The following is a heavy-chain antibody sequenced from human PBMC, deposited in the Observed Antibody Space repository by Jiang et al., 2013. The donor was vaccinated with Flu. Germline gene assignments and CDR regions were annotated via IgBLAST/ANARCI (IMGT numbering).Heavy chain of an antibody. J-gene: IGHJ4*02. CDR3: ARHGLFIAAAGPYFDN. CDR1: DGSISDTNYF. Sequence: LLKSSETLSLTCSVSDGSISDTNYFWGWLRQSPGKGLEWIGSFDYRGSTFSNPSLESRVTISVDTSKNHFSLRLSSVTAADTAVYFCARHGLFIAAAGPYFDNWGQGTLVAVSS. V-gene: IGHV4-39*07. CDR2: FDYRGST. D-gene: IGHD6-13*01.